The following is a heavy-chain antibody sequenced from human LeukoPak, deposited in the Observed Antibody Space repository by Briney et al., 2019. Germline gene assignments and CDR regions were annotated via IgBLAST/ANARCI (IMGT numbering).Heavy chain of an antibody. Sequence: PGGSLRLSCLTSGFTFSFYGMHWVRQAPGKGLEWVAFIQYDGSFKFYADSVQGRFSISRDNSKNTLFLQMNSLRADDTAVYYCAKTSDQLLYSKFDFWGQGTLVTVSS. V-gene: IGHV3-30*02. J-gene: IGHJ4*02. CDR3: AKTSDQLLYSKFDF. CDR2: IQYDGSFK. CDR1: GFTFSFYG. D-gene: IGHD2-2*02.